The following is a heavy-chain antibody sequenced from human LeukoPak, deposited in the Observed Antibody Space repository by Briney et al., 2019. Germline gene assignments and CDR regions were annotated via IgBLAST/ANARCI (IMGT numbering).Heavy chain of an antibody. V-gene: IGHV3-23*01. CDR3: AKVNWGKPAY. J-gene: IGHJ4*02. D-gene: IGHD7-27*01. Sequence: QSGGSQRLSCAASGFTFGSDDMNRVRQAPGKGLEWVSGLGDSGRDTWYADSVKGRFTISRDNTKNTLLLQMNSLRAEDTAIYYCAKVNWGKPAYWGQGTLVTVSS. CDR1: GFTFGSDD. CDR2: LGDSGRDT.